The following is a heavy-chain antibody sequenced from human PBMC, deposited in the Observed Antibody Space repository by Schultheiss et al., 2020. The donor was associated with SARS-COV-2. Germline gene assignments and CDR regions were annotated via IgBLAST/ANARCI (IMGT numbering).Heavy chain of an antibody. J-gene: IGHJ5*02. Sequence: SVKVSCKASGYTFTSYGISWVRQAPGQGLEWMGGIIPIFGTANYAQKFQDRVTITADESTSTAFMELRSLRSDDTAVYYCARDPRIAAAGGERFDPWGQGTLVTVSS. V-gene: IGHV1-69*13. D-gene: IGHD6-13*01. CDR2: IIPIFGTA. CDR1: GYTFTSYG. CDR3: ARDPRIAAAGGERFDP.